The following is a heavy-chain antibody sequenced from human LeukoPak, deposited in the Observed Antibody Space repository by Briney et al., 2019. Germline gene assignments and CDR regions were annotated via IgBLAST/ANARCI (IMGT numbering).Heavy chain of an antibody. Sequence: GGSLRLSCAASGFTFSSYSMHWVRQAPGKGLEWVAVISYDGSNKKYADSVKGRFTISRDNSKNTLYLQMNSLRAEDTAVYYCARTLIEYSVSSCYFDYWGQGTLVTVSS. CDR3: ARTLIEYSVSSCYFDY. CDR2: ISYDGSNK. V-gene: IGHV3-30*03. D-gene: IGHD6-6*01. CDR1: GFTFSSYS. J-gene: IGHJ4*02.